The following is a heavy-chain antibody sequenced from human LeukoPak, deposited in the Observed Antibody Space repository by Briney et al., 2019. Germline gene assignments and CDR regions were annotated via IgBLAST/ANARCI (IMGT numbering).Heavy chain of an antibody. J-gene: IGHJ6*03. Sequence: GGSLRLSCAASGFSFSAHTMNWVRQAPGKGLEGVSSISSSGTYIYYADSLQGRFTISRDNANNSLSLQMNSLRAEDTAVYYCTREGSYYDFWSGDYSAFYYYYYMDVWGKGTTVTVSS. D-gene: IGHD3-3*01. CDR2: ISSSGTYI. CDR3: TREGSYYDFWSGDYSAFYYYYYMDV. CDR1: GFSFSAHT. V-gene: IGHV3-21*01.